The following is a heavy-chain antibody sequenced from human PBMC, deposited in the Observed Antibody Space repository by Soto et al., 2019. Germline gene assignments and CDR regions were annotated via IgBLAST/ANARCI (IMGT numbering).Heavy chain of an antibody. CDR2: IDPSDSYT. J-gene: IGHJ5*02. CDR3: ARHIYYYDSSGNWFDP. V-gene: IGHV5-10-1*01. Sequence: PGESLKISCKGSGYSFTSYWISWVRQMPGKGLEWMGRIDPSDSYTNYSPSFQGHVTISADKSISTAYLQWSSLKASDTAMYYCARHIYYYDSSGNWFDPWGQGTLVTVSS. CDR1: GYSFTSYW. D-gene: IGHD3-22*01.